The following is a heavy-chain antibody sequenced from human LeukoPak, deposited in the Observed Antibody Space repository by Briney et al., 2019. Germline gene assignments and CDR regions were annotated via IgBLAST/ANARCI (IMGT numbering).Heavy chain of an antibody. CDR1: GFTFSSYA. Sequence: GGSLRLSCAASGFTFSSYAMHGVRQARGKGLEWVAGISYDGSNKYYADSVKGRFTISRDNSKNTLYLQMNSLRPEDTAVYYCARDSGWYGGHFDYWGQGTLVTVSS. J-gene: IGHJ4*02. CDR2: ISYDGSNK. CDR3: ARDSGWYGGHFDY. D-gene: IGHD6-19*01. V-gene: IGHV3-30-3*01.